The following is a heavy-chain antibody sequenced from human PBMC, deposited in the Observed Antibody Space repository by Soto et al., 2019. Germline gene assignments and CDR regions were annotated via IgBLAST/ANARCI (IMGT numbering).Heavy chain of an antibody. CDR1: GLTFSSCS. Sequence: SLRLSCAASGLTFSSCSMHWVRQAPGKGLEWVAVISYDGSNKNYADAVKGRFTISRNNSKNTLYLQMNSLRAEDTAVYYCAKGSMSSSSLDYWGQGTLVTVSS. D-gene: IGHD6-6*01. CDR3: AKGSMSSSSLDY. V-gene: IGHV3-30*18. J-gene: IGHJ4*02. CDR2: ISYDGSNK.